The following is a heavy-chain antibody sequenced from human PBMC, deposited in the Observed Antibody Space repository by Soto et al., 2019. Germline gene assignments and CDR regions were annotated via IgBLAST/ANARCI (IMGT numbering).Heavy chain of an antibody. J-gene: IGHJ5*02. D-gene: IGHD3-10*01. CDR3: AKAQFYSSSGRYNNLMFDP. V-gene: IGHV4-30-2*01. CDR2: IYHSGTF. Sequence: QLQLQESGSGLVKPSQTLSLTCAVSGGSISAAGDSWSWIRQPPGGGLELIGYIYHSGTFLYNPSLKTRLTMSLDRSNNQFSLTLNSVTAADTAVYYCAKAQFYSSSGRYNNLMFDPWGQGNQVIVSS. CDR1: GGSISAAGDS.